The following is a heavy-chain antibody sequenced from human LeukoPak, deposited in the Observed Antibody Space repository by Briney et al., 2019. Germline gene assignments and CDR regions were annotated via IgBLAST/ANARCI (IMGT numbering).Heavy chain of an antibody. V-gene: IGHV3-23*01. CDR1: GFTFSTYA. CDR2: ITGSGGSA. CDR3: AKTVSGLDV. Sequence: AGGSLRLSCAASGFTFSTYAMTWVRQAPGKGLEWVSAITGSGGSAFYADSVKGRFTISRDNSKNTLYLQMSSLRAEDTAVYYCAKTVSGLDVWGQGTTVTVSS. D-gene: IGHD6-19*01. J-gene: IGHJ6*02.